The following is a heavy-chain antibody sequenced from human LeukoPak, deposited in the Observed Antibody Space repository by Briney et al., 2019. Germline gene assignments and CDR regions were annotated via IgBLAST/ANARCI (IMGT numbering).Heavy chain of an antibody. V-gene: IGHV1-3*01. J-gene: IGHJ5*02. D-gene: IGHD1-20*01. CDR2: INAGNGNT. Sequence: EASAKVTFKASGYTFTSYTMHWVRQAPGQRIEWMGWINAGNGNTRYSQKFQGRVTITRDTSASTAYMELSSLRSEDTAVYYCARYNWNDVRFDPWGQGTLVTVSS. CDR3: ARYNWNDVRFDP. CDR1: GYTFTSYT.